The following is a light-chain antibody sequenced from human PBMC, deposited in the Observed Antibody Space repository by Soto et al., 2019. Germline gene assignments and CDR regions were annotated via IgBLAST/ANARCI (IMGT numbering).Light chain of an antibody. V-gene: IGKV3-15*01. CDR2: GAS. J-gene: IGKJ5*01. Sequence: EIVMTQSPATLSVSPGERATLSCRASQSVASNLAWYQQKPGQAPRLLIFGASTRATAIPARFSGSGSGTEFTLTISSLQSEDFAVYYCQQYYNWPPITFGQGTRLEI. CDR1: QSVASN. CDR3: QQYYNWPPIT.